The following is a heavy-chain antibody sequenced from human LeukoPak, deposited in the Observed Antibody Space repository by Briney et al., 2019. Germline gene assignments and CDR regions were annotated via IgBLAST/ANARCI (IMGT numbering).Heavy chain of an antibody. CDR3: AKYYYDRSVGPFDY. CDR2: IYPGDSDI. V-gene: IGHV5-51*01. CDR1: GYRFGDYW. D-gene: IGHD3-22*01. Sequence: GESLKISCKGSGYRFGDYWIGWVRQMPGKGLEWMGIIYPGDSDIRYSPSFQGQVTFSADKSISTAYLQWSSLKASDTAMYYCAKYYYDRSVGPFDYWGQGTLVTVSS. J-gene: IGHJ4*02.